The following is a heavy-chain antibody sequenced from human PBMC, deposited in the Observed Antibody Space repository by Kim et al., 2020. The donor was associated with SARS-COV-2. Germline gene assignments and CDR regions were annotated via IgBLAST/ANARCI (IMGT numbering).Heavy chain of an antibody. J-gene: IGHJ6*02. D-gene: IGHD3-10*01. Sequence: ASVKVSCKASGYTFTSYGISWVRQAPGQGLEWMGWISAYNGNTNYAQKLQGRVTMTTDTSTSTAYMELRSLRSDDTAVYYCARDYWDGSGGYYNVYYYYYGMDVWGQGTTVTVSS. CDR2: ISAYNGNT. CDR3: ARDYWDGSGGYYNVYYYYYGMDV. V-gene: IGHV1-18*01. CDR1: GYTFTSYG.